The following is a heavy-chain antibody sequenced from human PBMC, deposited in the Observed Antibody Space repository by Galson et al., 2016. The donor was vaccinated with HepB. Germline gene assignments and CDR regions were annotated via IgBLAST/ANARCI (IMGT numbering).Heavy chain of an antibody. V-gene: IGHV4-4*02. CDR1: GFTVSTNY. CDR2: IYHSGTT. CDR3: ARNSGGSYLGWFDP. D-gene: IGHD1-26*01. Sequence: SLRLSCAASGFTVSTNYMSWVRQAPGKGLEWIGEIYHSGTTHYNPSLESRVTISVDKSKNQFSLKLNSVTAADTAVYYCARNSGGSYLGWFDPWGQGTLVTVAS. J-gene: IGHJ5*02.